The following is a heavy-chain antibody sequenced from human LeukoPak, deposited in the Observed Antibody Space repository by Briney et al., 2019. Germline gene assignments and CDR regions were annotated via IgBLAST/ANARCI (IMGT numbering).Heavy chain of an antibody. CDR3: AKDAKPRFLPQNWFDP. V-gene: IGHV3-21*01. D-gene: IGHD3-3*01. CDR2: ISSSSSYI. CDR1: GFTFSSYS. Sequence: GGSLRLSCAASGFTFSSYSMNWVRQAPGKGLEWVSSISSSSSYIYYADSVKGRFTISRDNAKNSLYLQMNSLRAEDTAVYYCAKDAKPRFLPQNWFDPWGQGTLVTVSS. J-gene: IGHJ5*02.